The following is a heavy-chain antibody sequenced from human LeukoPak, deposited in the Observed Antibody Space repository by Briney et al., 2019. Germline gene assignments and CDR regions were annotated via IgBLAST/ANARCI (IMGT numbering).Heavy chain of an antibody. V-gene: IGHV3-48*01. CDR2: ISSSSSTI. CDR1: GFTFSSYS. CDR3: ARTVFGAYNWFDP. D-gene: IGHD3-3*01. J-gene: IGHJ5*02. Sequence: PGGSLRLSCAASGFTFSSYSMNWVRQAPGKGLEWVSYISSSSSTIYYADSVKGRFTISRDNAKNSLYLQMNSLRAEDTAVYYCARTVFGAYNWFDPWGQGALVTVSS.